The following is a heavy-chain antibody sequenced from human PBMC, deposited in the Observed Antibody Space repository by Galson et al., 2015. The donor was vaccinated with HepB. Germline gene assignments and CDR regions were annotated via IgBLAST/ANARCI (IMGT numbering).Heavy chain of an antibody. CDR2: IIPLFRRA. Sequence: SVKVSCKASGGTFSNYAINWVRQDPGQGLEWMGQIIPLFRRANNAQKFQGRVNITADESSRTAYLELSGLRSEDTAVYFCARDSYYDTSGYLKGFDFWGQGALVTVSS. CDR3: ARDSYYDTSGYLKGFDF. J-gene: IGHJ5*01. V-gene: IGHV1-69*13. D-gene: IGHD3-22*01. CDR1: GGTFSNYA.